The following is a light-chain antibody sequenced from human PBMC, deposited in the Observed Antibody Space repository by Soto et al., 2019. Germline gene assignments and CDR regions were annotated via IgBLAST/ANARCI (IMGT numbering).Light chain of an antibody. Sequence: EIVLTQSPTTLSLSPGERATLSCRASQSVGSYLAWFQQKPGQAPRLLIYDAFKSATGVPATFSGSGSGTDFTLTISSLEPEDFAVYYCQQRSNWPLTFGGGTKVEIK. CDR1: QSVGSY. V-gene: IGKV3-11*01. J-gene: IGKJ4*01. CDR3: QQRSNWPLT. CDR2: DAF.